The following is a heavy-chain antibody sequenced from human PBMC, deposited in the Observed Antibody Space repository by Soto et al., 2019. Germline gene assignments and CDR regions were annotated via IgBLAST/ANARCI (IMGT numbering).Heavy chain of an antibody. J-gene: IGHJ6*02. CDR2: IYPGDSDT. D-gene: IGHD3-9*01. V-gene: IGHV5-51*01. CDR1: GYSFTSYW. CDR3: ARRLRYFDWLSPEYGMAV. Sequence: GESLKISCKGSGYSFTSYWIGWVRQMPGKGLEWMGIIYPGDSDTRYSPSFQGQVTTSADKSISTAYLQWSSLKASDTAMYYCARRLRYFDWLSPEYGMAVWGQGTTVTVSS.